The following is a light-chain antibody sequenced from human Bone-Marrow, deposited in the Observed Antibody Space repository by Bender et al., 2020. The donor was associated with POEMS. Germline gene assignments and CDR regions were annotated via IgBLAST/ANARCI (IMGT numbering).Light chain of an antibody. Sequence: QSLLTQPPSVSGTPGQRVTISCSGVDSNLGRHTATWYQHVPGAAPTLVMHSNNQRPLGVPDRFSGSKSGASASLAISGLQSEDDGDYYCATWDDRLNGFVFRSGTKVTVL. J-gene: IGLJ1*01. CDR3: ATWDDRLNGFV. CDR2: SNN. V-gene: IGLV1-44*01. CDR1: DSNLGRHT.